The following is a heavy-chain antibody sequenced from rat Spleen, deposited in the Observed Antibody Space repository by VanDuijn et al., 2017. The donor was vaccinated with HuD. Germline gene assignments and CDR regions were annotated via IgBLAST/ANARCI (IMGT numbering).Heavy chain of an antibody. D-gene: IGHD1-9*01. CDR3: ATHVRHTMGIRGNWFAY. CDR1: GFTFSNYD. J-gene: IGHJ3*01. Sequence: EVQLVESGGGLLQPGGSLKLSCAASGFTFSNYDMAWVRQAPAKGLEWVASINTGGGRTYYRDSVQGRFTISRDNAKSTLYLQMDSLRSEDTATYYCATHVRHTMGIRGNWFAYWGQGTLVTVSS. V-gene: IGHV5S23*01. CDR2: INTGGGRT.